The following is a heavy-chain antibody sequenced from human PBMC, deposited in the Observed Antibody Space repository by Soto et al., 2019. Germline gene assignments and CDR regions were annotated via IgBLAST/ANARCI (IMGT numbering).Heavy chain of an antibody. J-gene: IGHJ2*01. CDR3: AGGYCSGGSCYSGSWYFDL. CDR1: GGTFSSYA. CDR2: IIPIFGTA. V-gene: IGHV1-69*12. D-gene: IGHD2-15*01. Sequence: QVQLVQSGAEVKKPGSSVKVSCKASGGTFSSYAISWVRQAPGQGLEWMGGIIPIFGTANYAQKFQGRVTITADESTSTDYMELSSLRSEDTAVYYCAGGYCSGGSCYSGSWYFDLWGRGTLVTVSS.